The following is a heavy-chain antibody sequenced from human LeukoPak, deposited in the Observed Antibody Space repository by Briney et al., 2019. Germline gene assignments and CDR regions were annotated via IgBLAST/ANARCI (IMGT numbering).Heavy chain of an antibody. Sequence: PSETLSLTCTVSGGSMRSYYWSWIRQPPGKGLEWIGYIYYSGTTKYNPSLKSRVTISVDTSKNQFPLKLNSLTAADTAVYYCARGHTESADDYGNWFHPWGQGTLVTVSS. V-gene: IGHV4-59*01. CDR2: IYYSGTT. CDR1: GGSMRSYY. J-gene: IGHJ5*02. CDR3: ARGHTESADDYGNWFHP. D-gene: IGHD5-12*01.